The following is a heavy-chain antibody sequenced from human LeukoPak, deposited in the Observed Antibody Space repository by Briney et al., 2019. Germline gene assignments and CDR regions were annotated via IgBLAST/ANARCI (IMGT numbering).Heavy chain of an antibody. V-gene: IGHV1-2*02. Sequence: ASVKVSCKASGYTFTGYYMHWVRQAPGQGLEWMGWINPNSGGTNYAQKFQGRVTMTRDTSISTAYMELSRLRSDDTAVYYCARGNVVVPAAIIPNWFYPWGQGTLVTVSS. D-gene: IGHD2-2*02. J-gene: IGHJ5*02. CDR3: ARGNVVVPAAIIPNWFYP. CDR1: GYTFTGYY. CDR2: INPNSGGT.